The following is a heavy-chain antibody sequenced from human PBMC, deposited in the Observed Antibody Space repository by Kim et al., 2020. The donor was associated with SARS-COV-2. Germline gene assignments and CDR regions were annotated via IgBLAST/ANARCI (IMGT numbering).Heavy chain of an antibody. CDR1: GYTFSDNI. D-gene: IGHD1-1*01. Sequence: ASVKVSCKASGYTFSDNIIHWLRQAPGNGLEWLGWMYSKTGDTKYTQRFQDRVTLTRDMSINTAYMELSGLRSDDTAIYYCARDLKATANWEVDYCGQGTLVTVSS. J-gene: IGHJ4*02. V-gene: IGHV1-2*02. CDR3: ARDLKATANWEVDY. CDR2: MYSKTGDT.